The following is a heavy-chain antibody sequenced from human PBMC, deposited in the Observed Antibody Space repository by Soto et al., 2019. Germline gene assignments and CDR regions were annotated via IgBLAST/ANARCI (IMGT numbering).Heavy chain of an antibody. CDR1: GFTFSSYS. V-gene: IGHV3-48*02. Sequence: EVQLEECGGGLVQPGGSLRLSCAASGFTFSSYSMNWVRQAPGKGLEWVSYISSSSSTIYYADSVKGRFTISRDNAKNSLYLQMNSLRDEDTAVYYCARGHYDSSGYYYGPNWFDPWGQGTLVTVSS. CDR3: ARGHYDSSGYYYGPNWFDP. J-gene: IGHJ5*02. CDR2: ISSSSSTI. D-gene: IGHD3-22*01.